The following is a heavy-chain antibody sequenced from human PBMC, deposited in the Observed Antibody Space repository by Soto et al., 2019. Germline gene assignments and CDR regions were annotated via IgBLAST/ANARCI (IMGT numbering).Heavy chain of an antibody. V-gene: IGHV3-23*01. Sequence: GGSLRLSCAASGFTFSSYAMSWVRQAPGKGLEWVSAISGSGGSTYYADSVKGRFTISRDNSKNTLYLQMNSLRAEDTAVYYCAKAAVIVLIGTGKNYFDYWGQGTLVTVSS. CDR2: ISGSGGST. D-gene: IGHD1-20*01. CDR3: AKAAVIVLIGTGKNYFDY. CDR1: GFTFSSYA. J-gene: IGHJ4*02.